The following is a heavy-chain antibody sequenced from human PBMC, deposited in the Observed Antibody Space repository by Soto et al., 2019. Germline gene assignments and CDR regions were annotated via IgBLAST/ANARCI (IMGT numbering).Heavy chain of an antibody. CDR2: INHSGST. CDR1: GGSFSGYY. CDR3: ARERLGYCSSTSCYQYGMDV. V-gene: IGHV4-34*01. J-gene: IGHJ6*02. D-gene: IGHD2-2*01. Sequence: SETLSLTCAVYGGSFSGYYWSWIRQPPGKGLEWIGEINHSGSTNYNPSLKSRVTISVDTSKNQFSLKLSSVTAADTAVYYCARERLGYCSSTSCYQYGMDVWGQGTTVTVYS.